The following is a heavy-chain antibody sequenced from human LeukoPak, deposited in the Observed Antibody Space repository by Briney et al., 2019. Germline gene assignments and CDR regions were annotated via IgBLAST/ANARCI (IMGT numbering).Heavy chain of an antibody. Sequence: PGGSLRLSCAASGFTFSSYGMSWVRQAPGKGLEWVSAISGSGGSTYYADSVKGRFTISRDNSKNTLYLQMNSLRAEDTAVYFCARAVGASEGVDYWGQGTLVTVSS. J-gene: IGHJ4*02. CDR2: ISGSGGST. CDR1: GFTFSSYG. CDR3: ARAVGASEGVDY. D-gene: IGHD1-26*01. V-gene: IGHV3-23*01.